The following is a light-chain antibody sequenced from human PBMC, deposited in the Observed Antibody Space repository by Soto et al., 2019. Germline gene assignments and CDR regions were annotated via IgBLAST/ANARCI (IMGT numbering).Light chain of an antibody. V-gene: IGKV1-9*01. J-gene: IGKJ1*01. Sequence: IPFTHSPSSLPPSVGDRVTITCRASQGIGSYLAWYQQKAGEAPKLLIFAASTLQSGVPSRFSGSGSGTDFTLTISSLQAEDFATYYCQQFSSYPWTFGEGTKVDIK. CDR2: AAS. CDR3: QQFSSYPWT. CDR1: QGIGSY.